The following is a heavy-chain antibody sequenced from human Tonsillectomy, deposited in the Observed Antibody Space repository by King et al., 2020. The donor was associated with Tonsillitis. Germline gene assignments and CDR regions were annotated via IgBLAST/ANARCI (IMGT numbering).Heavy chain of an antibody. CDR1: GFNFTTYG. D-gene: IGHD1-26*01. CDR3: ARDREVGAPRAPDTFYI. J-gene: IGHJ3*02. Sequence: VQLVESGDEVKKPGASMKVSCKASGFNFTTYGISWVRQAPGQGLEWMGWISGYNDNTNYAQKLQGRVTMTTDTSTSTVYMALRSLRSDDTAVYYCARDREVGAPRAPDTFYIWGQGTMITVSS. CDR2: ISGYNDNT. V-gene: IGHV1-18*01.